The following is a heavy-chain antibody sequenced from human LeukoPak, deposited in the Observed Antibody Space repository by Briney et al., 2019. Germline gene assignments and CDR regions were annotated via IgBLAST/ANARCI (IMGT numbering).Heavy chain of an antibody. J-gene: IGHJ4*02. D-gene: IGHD6-13*01. Sequence: PSETLSLTCTVSGDSISSYYWSWIRQPPGKGLEWLGYIYHSGSTNYNPSLKSRVTISADTSKDQFSLKLASVTAADTAVYYCATGYSSTWYYFDYWGQGTLVTVSS. CDR1: GDSISSYY. V-gene: IGHV4-59*01. CDR2: IYHSGST. CDR3: ATGYSSTWYYFDY.